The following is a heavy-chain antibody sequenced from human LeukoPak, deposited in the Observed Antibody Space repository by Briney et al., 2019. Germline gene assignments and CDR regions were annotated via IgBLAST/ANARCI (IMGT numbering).Heavy chain of an antibody. CDR1: GGSISSYY. CDR2: IYYSGST. D-gene: IGHD2-15*01. V-gene: IGHV4-59*01. Sequence: SETLSLTCTVSGGSISSYYWSWIRQPPGKGLEWIGYIYYSGSTNYNPSLKSRITISVDTSKNQFSLKLSSVTAADTAVYYCATGKEGYCSGGSCYSTPHCYYMDVWGKGTTVTISS. CDR3: ATGKEGYCSGGSCYSTPHCYYMDV. J-gene: IGHJ6*03.